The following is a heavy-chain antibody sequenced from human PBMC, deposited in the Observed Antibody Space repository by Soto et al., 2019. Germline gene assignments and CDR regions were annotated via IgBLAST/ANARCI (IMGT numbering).Heavy chain of an antibody. V-gene: IGHV1-69*13. CDR2: IIPIFGTA. CDR1: GGTFSSYA. CDR3: ARDQRHGLGSYKARGYFDY. J-gene: IGHJ4*02. Sequence: SVKVSCKASGGTFSSYAISWVRQAPGQGLEWMGGIIPIFGTANYAQKFQGRVTITADESTSTAYMELSSLRSEDTAVYYCARDQRHGLGSYKARGYFDYWGQETLVTVSS. D-gene: IGHD3-10*01.